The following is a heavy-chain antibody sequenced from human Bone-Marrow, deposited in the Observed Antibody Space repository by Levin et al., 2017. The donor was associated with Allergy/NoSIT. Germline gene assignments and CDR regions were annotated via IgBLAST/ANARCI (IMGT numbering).Heavy chain of an antibody. CDR2: INHSGST. V-gene: IGHV4-34*01. D-gene: IGHD3-3*01. CDR1: GGSFRGYY. Sequence: SQTLSLTCAVYGGSFRGYYWSWIRQPPGKGLEWIGEINHSGSTNYNPSLKSRVTISVDTSKNQFSLKLSSVTAADTAVYYCARGLTIFGVVIQTYYYYYMDVWGKGTTVTVSS. J-gene: IGHJ6*03. CDR3: ARGLTIFGVVIQTYYYYYMDV.